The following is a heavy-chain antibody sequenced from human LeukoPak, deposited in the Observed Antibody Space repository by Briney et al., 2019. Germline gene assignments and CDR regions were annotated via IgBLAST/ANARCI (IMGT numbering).Heavy chain of an antibody. V-gene: IGHV1-18*01. CDR1: GYSFSIYG. Sequence: ASVEVSCKASGYSFSIYGITWARQAPGQGLEYLGWISASDGTTNYAQKVQDRVTMTTDTSTSTAYLELRSLRSEDTAVYYCARCGAAVTTHFSHWGQGTLVTVSS. CDR3: ARCGAAVTTHFSH. J-gene: IGHJ4*02. D-gene: IGHD4-17*01. CDR2: ISASDGTT.